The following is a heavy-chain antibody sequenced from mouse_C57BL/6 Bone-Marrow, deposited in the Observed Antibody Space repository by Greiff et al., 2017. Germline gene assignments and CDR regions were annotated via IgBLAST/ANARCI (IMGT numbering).Heavy chain of an antibody. CDR2: ISDGGSYT. CDR1: GFTFSSYA. V-gene: IGHV5-4*01. D-gene: IGHD2-10*01. Sequence: EVHLVESGGGLVKPGGSLKLSCAASGFTFSSYAMSWVRQTPEQRLEWVATISDGGSYTYYPDNVKGRFTISRDNAKNHLYLQMSHLKSEDTAMYYCARALPYWGQGTLVTVSA. CDR3: ARALPY. J-gene: IGHJ3*01.